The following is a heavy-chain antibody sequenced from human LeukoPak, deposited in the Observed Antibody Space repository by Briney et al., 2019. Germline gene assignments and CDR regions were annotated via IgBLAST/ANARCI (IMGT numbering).Heavy chain of an antibody. D-gene: IGHD4-4*01. CDR1: GGSISSGRYY. V-gene: IGHV4-31*03. CDR2: IYYSGST. Sequence: SQTLSLTCTVSGGSISSGRYYWSWIRQHPGKGLEWIGYIYYSGSTYYNPSLKSRVTISVDTSKNQFSLKLSSVTAADTAVYYCARDFYSNYVGAFDIWGQGTMVTVSS. CDR3: ARDFYSNYVGAFDI. J-gene: IGHJ3*02.